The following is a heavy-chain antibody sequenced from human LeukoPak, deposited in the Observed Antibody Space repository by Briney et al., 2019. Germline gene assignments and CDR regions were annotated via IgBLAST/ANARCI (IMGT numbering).Heavy chain of an antibody. J-gene: IGHJ3*02. V-gene: IGHV3-13*04. CDR1: GFTFSSYD. CDR3: ARGRGWGTFDI. CDR2: IGTAGDT. Sequence: GGSLRLSCAAPGFTFSSYDMHWVRQGTGKGLEWVSAIGTAGDTYYPGSVKGRFTTSRENAKNSLYLQMNSLRVGDTAVYYCARGRGWGTFDIWAKGQWSPSLQ. D-gene: IGHD3-10*01.